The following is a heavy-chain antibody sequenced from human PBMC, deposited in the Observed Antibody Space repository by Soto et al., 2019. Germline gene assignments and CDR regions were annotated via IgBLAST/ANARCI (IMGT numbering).Heavy chain of an antibody. D-gene: IGHD3-10*01. V-gene: IGHV3-53*01. CDR1: GFTVSSNY. Sequence: GGSLRLSCAASGFTVSSNYMSWVRQAPGKGLEWVSVIYSGGSTYYADSVKGRFTISRDDSKNTLYLQMNSLKIEDTAVYYCMWCGACPPFHYSGSGPWIFGMDVWGQGTTVTVSS. CDR2: IYSGGST. J-gene: IGHJ6*02. CDR3: MWCGACPPFHYSGSGPWIFGMDV.